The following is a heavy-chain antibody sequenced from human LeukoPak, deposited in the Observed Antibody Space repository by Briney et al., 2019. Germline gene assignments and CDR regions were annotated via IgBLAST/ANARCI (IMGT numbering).Heavy chain of an antibody. Sequence: PGGSLRLSCVASGLTFGNYGMNWVRQAPGKGLEWVSSIGGGGSTTYYADSVRGRFTISRDNSKNSMYLQMSSLRAEDTAIYYCAEAESSYCRIWGQGTLVTVSS. CDR3: AEAESSYCRI. CDR2: IGGGGSTT. CDR1: GLTFGNYG. D-gene: IGHD3-10*01. J-gene: IGHJ4*02. V-gene: IGHV3-23*01.